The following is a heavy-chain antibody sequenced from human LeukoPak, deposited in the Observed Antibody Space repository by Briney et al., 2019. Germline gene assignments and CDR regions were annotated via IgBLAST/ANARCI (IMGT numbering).Heavy chain of an antibody. Sequence: GGSLRLSCAASGFTFSTYSMNWVRQAPGKGLEWVSSISSSSSYIYYADSVKGRFTISRDNARKSLYLQMDSLRAEDTAVYYCARVARHPGIAVAGNDYWGQGTLVTVSS. J-gene: IGHJ4*02. CDR2: ISSSSSYI. V-gene: IGHV3-21*01. CDR3: ARVARHPGIAVAGNDY. CDR1: GFTFSTYS. D-gene: IGHD6-19*01.